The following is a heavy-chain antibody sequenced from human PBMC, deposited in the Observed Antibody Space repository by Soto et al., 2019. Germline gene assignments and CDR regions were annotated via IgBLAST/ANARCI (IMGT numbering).Heavy chain of an antibody. CDR3: ARGSNDIDY. J-gene: IGHJ4*02. CDR2: ISAYNGNT. Sequence: QVQLVQSGAEVKKPGASVKVSCKASGYTFTSYGISWVRQAPGQGLEWMGGISAYNGNTNYAQKLQGRVTMTTDTSPSTAYMEMTSLTADDTAVDYCARGSNDIDYWGQGTLVAVSS. V-gene: IGHV1-18*01. D-gene: IGHD1-1*01. CDR1: GYTFTSYG.